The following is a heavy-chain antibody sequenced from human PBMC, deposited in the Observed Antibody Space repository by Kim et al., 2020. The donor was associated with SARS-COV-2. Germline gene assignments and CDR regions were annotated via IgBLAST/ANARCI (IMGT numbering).Heavy chain of an antibody. Sequence: GGSLRLSCAASGFTFSSYAMSWVRQAPGKGLEWVSAISGSGGSTYYADSVKGRFTISRDNSKNTLYLQMNSLRAEDTAVYYCAKDIGYSSSWYGDYFDYWGQGTLVTVSS. CDR3: AKDIGYSSSWYGDYFDY. D-gene: IGHD6-13*01. CDR2: ISGSGGST. CDR1: GFTFSSYA. J-gene: IGHJ4*02. V-gene: IGHV3-23*01.